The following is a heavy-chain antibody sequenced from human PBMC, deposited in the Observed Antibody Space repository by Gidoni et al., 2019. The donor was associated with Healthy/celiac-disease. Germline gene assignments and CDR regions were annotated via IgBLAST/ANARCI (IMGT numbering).Heavy chain of an antibody. D-gene: IGHD3-3*01. J-gene: IGHJ4*02. CDR2: FDPEDGET. V-gene: IGHV1-24*01. Sequence: QVQLVQSGAAVKKPGASVKVSCKVSGYSLTELSMQWVRQVPAKWLEWMGGFDPEDGETVYAQKFQGRVTMTEDTSTDTAYVELSSLRSGDTAVYYCATGPPTIFGVVHYYWGQGTLVTVSS. CDR3: ATGPPTIFGVVHYY. CDR1: GYSLTELS.